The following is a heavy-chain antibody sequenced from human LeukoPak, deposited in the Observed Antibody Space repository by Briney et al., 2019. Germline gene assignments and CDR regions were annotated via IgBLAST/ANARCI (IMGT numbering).Heavy chain of an antibody. Sequence: PGRSLRLSCAASGFTFSSYAMHWVRQAPGKGLEWVAVISYDGSNKYYADSVKGRFTISRDNSKNTLYLQMNSLRAEDTAVYYCAKDQRSYYFDYWGQGTLVTVSS. D-gene: IGHD4-17*01. CDR3: AKDQRSYYFDY. CDR1: GFTFSSYA. J-gene: IGHJ4*02. V-gene: IGHV3-30-3*01. CDR2: ISYDGSNK.